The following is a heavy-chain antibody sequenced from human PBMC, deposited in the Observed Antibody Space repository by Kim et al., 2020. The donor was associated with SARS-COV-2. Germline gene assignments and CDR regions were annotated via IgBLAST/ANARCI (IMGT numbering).Heavy chain of an antibody. D-gene: IGHD2-2*01. CDR2: IYYSGST. CDR3: ARGREYQA. CDR1: GGSISSSSYY. V-gene: IGHV4-39*07. Sequence: SETLSLTCTVSGGSISSSSYYWGWIRQPPGKGLEWIGSIYYSGSTYYNPSLKSRVTISVDTSKNQFSLKLSSVTAADTAVYYCARGREYQAWGQGTLVTVSS. J-gene: IGHJ5*02.